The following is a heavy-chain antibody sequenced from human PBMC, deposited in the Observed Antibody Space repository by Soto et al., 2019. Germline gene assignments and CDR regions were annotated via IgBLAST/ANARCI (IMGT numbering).Heavy chain of an antibody. CDR2: IYYSGST. CDR3: ARVLRYFDWSPGMDV. J-gene: IGHJ6*02. Sequence: SETLSLTCTVAGGSISSYYWSWIRQPPGKGLEWIGYIYYSGSTNYNPSLKSRVTISVDTSKNQFSLKLSSVTAADTAVYYCARVLRYFDWSPGMDVWGQGTTVTVS. CDR1: GGSISSYY. V-gene: IGHV4-59*01. D-gene: IGHD3-9*01.